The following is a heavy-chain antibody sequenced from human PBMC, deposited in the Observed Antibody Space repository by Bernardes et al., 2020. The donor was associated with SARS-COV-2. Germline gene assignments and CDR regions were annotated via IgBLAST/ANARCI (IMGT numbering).Heavy chain of an antibody. V-gene: IGHV3-30*03. CDR3: ARETFDSTSSYFDF. CDR1: GFTFSHFA. Sequence: VGSLRLSCAASGFTFSHFAFHWVRQAPGKGLEWVAIISYEGRTEYNADSVKGRFTISRDDSKNSIFLQMSSLTTEDSGIYYCARETFDSTSSYFDFWGQGTPVTVSS. CDR2: ISYEGRTE. D-gene: IGHD6-6*01. J-gene: IGHJ4*02.